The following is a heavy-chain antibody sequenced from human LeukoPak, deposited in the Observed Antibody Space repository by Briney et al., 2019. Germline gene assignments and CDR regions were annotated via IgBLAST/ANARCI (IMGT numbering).Heavy chain of an antibody. CDR2: IKQDGSEK. CDR1: GFTFSNYW. CDR3: ARDDISGYYLPYYYGMDV. V-gene: IGHV3-7*01. J-gene: IGHJ6*02. Sequence: GGSLRLSCAASGFTFSNYWMSWVRQTPGKGLEWVANIKQDGSEKYYVDSVKGRFTISRDNAKNSLYLQMNSLRAEDTAVYYCARDDISGYYLPYYYGMDVWGQGTTVTVSS. D-gene: IGHD3-22*01.